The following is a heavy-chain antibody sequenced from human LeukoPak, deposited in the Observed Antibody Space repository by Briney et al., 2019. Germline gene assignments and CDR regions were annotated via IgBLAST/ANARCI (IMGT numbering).Heavy chain of an antibody. V-gene: IGHV4-34*01. D-gene: IGHD6-13*01. CDR2: INHSGST. CDR1: GGSFSGYY. Sequence: PSETLSLTCAVYGGSFSGYYWSWIRQPPGKGLEWIEEINHSGSTNYNPSLKSRVTTSVDTSKNQFSLKLSSVTAADTAVYYCARALGIAAAGPAYWGQGTLVTVSS. J-gene: IGHJ4*02. CDR3: ARALGIAAAGPAY.